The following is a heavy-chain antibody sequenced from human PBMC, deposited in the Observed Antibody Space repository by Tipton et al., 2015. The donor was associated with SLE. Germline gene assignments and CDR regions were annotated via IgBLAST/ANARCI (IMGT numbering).Heavy chain of an antibody. CDR1: GFTFSSSD. CDR3: ARDRTTAEGFYFDY. CDR2: ISKSSGMV. J-gene: IGHJ4*02. V-gene: IGHV3-48*03. D-gene: IGHD1-1*01. Sequence: SLRFSCAASGFTFSSSDLIWVRQAPGKVLVWVSYISKSSGMVYYAASVRGRFTISRDNAKNSLYLQMNSLRAEDTAIYYCARDRTTAEGFYFDYWGQGTRVTVSS.